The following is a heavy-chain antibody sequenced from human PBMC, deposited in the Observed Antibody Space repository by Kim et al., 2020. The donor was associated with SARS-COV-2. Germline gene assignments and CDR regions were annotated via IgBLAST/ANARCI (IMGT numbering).Heavy chain of an antibody. D-gene: IGHD3-22*01. J-gene: IGHJ4*02. Sequence: VKGRFTISRDNSKNTLYLQMNSLRAEDTAVYYCARDHYYDSSGYYRPFDYWGQGTLVTVSS. CDR3: ARDHYYDSSGYYRPFDY. V-gene: IGHV3-30*01.